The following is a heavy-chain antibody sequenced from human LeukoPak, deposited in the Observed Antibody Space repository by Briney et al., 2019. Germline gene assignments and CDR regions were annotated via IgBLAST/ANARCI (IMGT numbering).Heavy chain of an antibody. CDR3: AKDTDYYDSSGYLYFDY. CDR2: ISYDGSNK. V-gene: IGHV3-30*04. D-gene: IGHD3-22*01. Sequence: GGSLRLSCAASGFIFSNYAMNWVRQAPGKGLEWVAVISYDGSNKYYADSVKGRFTISRGNSKNTLYLQMNSLRAEDTAVYYCAKDTDYYDSSGYLYFDYWGQGTLVTVSS. CDR1: GFIFSNYA. J-gene: IGHJ4*02.